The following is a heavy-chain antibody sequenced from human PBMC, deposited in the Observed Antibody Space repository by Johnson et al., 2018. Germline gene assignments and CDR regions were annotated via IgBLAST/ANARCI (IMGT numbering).Heavy chain of an antibody. V-gene: IGHV3-33*03. CDR2: IWYDGTNK. J-gene: IGHJ4*02. Sequence: QVQLVEAGGGVVQPGRSLRLSCAASGFSFGSYGMHWFRQAPGKGLEWVAVIWYDGTNKDYADSGKGRFTISREHSKRTLYPQMTSLRVEDTAVYYCGSPIHDWGQGTLVTVSS. CDR1: GFSFGSYG. CDR3: GSPIHD.